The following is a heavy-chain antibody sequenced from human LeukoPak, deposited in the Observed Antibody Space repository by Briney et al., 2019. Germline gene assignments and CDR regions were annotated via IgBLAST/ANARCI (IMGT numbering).Heavy chain of an antibody. CDR1: GGSISSYY. D-gene: IGHD3-16*02. CDR3: ARVEVIGSTRYFDY. CDR2: IYTSGST. J-gene: IGHJ4*02. Sequence: SETLSLTCTVSGGSISSYYWSWIRQPAGKGLEWIGRIYTSGSTNYNPSLKSRVIMSVDTSKNQFSLKLSSVTAADTAVYYCARVEVIGSTRYFDYWGQGAMVSVSS. V-gene: IGHV4-4*07.